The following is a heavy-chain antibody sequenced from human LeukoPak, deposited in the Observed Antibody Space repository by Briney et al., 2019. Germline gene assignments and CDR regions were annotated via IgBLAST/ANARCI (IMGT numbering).Heavy chain of an antibody. CDR1: GFSLSSRGVG. D-gene: IGHD2-2*01. J-gene: IGHJ5*02. CDR3: AHTSGKDCSSTSCLSWFDP. Sequence: SGPTLVKPTQTLTLTCTFSGFSLSSRGVGVGWIRQPPRQALEWLALIYWDDDKRYSPSLKSRLTITKDTSKNQVVLTMTNVDPVDTATYYCAHTSGKDCSSTSCLSWFDPWGQGTLVTVSS. CDR2: IYWDDDK. V-gene: IGHV2-5*02.